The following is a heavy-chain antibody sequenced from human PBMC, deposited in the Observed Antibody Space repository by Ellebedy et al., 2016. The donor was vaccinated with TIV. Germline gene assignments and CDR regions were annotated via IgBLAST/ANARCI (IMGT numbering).Heavy chain of an antibody. J-gene: IGHJ4*02. CDR3: AKALGYCSGGGCDSLYFDY. CDR2: IGNSGGTT. V-gene: IGHV3-23*01. D-gene: IGHD2-15*01. Sequence: PGGSLRLSCAASGFTFSSYAMSWVRQAPGKGLEWVSAIGNSGGTTYYADSVRGRFTISSDNSKNTLYRQMNSLRADDTAVYYCAKALGYCSGGGCDSLYFDYWGQGTLVTVSS. CDR1: GFTFSSYA.